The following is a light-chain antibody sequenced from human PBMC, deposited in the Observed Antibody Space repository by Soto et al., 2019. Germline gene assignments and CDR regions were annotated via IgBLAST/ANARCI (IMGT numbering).Light chain of an antibody. CDR1: QNIQSF. CDR2: LAS. J-gene: IGKJ2*03. Sequence: DIQMTQFPSTLSASVGDQVTITCRASQNIQSFLAWYQQKPGKAPKLLIYLASRLEGGVPSRFSGSGSGTEFTLTINSLQPDDFAIYFCQQYNSHSYYSFGQGTKLEV. CDR3: QQYNSHSYYS. V-gene: IGKV1-5*03.